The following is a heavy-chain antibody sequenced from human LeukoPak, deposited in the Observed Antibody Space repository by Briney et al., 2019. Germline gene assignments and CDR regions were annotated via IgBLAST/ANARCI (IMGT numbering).Heavy chain of an antibody. CDR2: ISSTGGYL. D-gene: IGHD3-22*01. V-gene: IGHV3-21*01. CDR3: VRDHYRNSGYLL. CDR1: GFDFSDYG. Sequence: PGGSLRLSCVGSGFDFSDYGMNWVRQAPGKGLEFVSSISSTGGYLYHAESVKGRFTMSRDNAENSVYLQMNSLSVEDTAVYFCVRDHYRNSGYLLWGQGTLVTVSS. J-gene: IGHJ4*02.